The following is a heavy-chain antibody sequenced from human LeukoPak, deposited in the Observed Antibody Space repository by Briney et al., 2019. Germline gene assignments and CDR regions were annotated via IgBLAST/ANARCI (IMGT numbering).Heavy chain of an antibody. CDR2: TWYDGSNK. Sequence: PGGSLRLSCAASGFTFSSYGMHWVRQAPGKGLEWVAVTWYDGSNKYYADSVKGRFTISRDNSKSTVYLQMNSLRDEDTAVYYCAKVNSGDAQSNWYFDLWGPGTQVTVSS. V-gene: IGHV3-33*06. J-gene: IGHJ2*01. D-gene: IGHD1-26*01. CDR1: GFTFSSYG. CDR3: AKVNSGDAQSNWYFDL.